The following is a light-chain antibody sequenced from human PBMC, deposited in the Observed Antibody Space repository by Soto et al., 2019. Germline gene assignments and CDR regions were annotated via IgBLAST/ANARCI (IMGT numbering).Light chain of an antibody. Sequence: EIVLTQYPGTLSLSPGERATLSCRASQSVSSNYLAWYQQKPGQAPRLLIYGASSRATGIPDRFSGSGSGTDFTLTISRLEPEDFAVYYCHHYGTSSTFGQGTKLEIK. CDR3: HHYGTSST. J-gene: IGKJ2*02. CDR2: GAS. V-gene: IGKV3-20*01. CDR1: QSVSSNY.